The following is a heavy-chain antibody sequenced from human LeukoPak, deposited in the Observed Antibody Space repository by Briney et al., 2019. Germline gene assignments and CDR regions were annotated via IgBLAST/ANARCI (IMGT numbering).Heavy chain of an antibody. CDR1: GFTFSSYG. J-gene: IGHJ4*02. Sequence: GGSLRLSCAASGFTFSSYGMHWVRQAPGKGLEWVAVIWYDGSNKYYADSVKGRFTISRDNSKNTLYLQMNSLRAEDTAVYYCARSGSYYYDSSGPHDYWGQGTLVTVSS. CDR2: IWYDGSNK. V-gene: IGHV3-33*01. D-gene: IGHD3-22*01. CDR3: ARSGSYYYDSSGPHDY.